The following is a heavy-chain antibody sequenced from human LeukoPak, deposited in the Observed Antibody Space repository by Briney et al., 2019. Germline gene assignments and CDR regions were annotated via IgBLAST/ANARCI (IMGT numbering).Heavy chain of an antibody. CDR1: GDSISSRDYY. CDR2: IYYSGST. CDR3: ARGSYGSGSYVY. D-gene: IGHD3-10*01. J-gene: IGHJ4*02. V-gene: IGHV4-30-4*08. Sequence: SETLSLTCSVSGDSISSRDYYWSWIRQPPGKGLEWIGYIYYSGSTYYNPSLKSRVTISVDTSKNQFSLKLSSVTAADTAVYYCARGSYGSGSYVYWGQGTLVTVSS.